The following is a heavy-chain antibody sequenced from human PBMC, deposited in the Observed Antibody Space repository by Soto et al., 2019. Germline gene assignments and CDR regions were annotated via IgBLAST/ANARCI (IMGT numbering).Heavy chain of an antibody. J-gene: IGHJ6*02. D-gene: IGHD3-3*01. CDR2: ISGSGGST. V-gene: IGHV3-23*01. CDR1: GFTFSSYA. Sequence: EVQLLESGGGLVQPGGSLRLSCAASGFTFSSYAMSWVRQAPGKGLEWVSAISGSGGSTYYADSVKGRFTIPRDNSKNTLYLQMNSLRAEDTAVYYCAKDWVSGFWSALDVWGQGTTVTVSS. CDR3: AKDWVSGFWSALDV.